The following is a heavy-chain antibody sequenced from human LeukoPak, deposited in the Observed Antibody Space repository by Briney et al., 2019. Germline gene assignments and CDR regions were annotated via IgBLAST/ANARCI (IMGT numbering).Heavy chain of an antibody. D-gene: IGHD2-2*01. Sequence: GASVKVSCKASGYTFTGYYMHWVRQAPGQGLEWMGWINPNSGGTNYAQKFQGRVTMTKDTSISTAYTELSRLRSDDTAVYYCARVVIYCSSTSCLNWFDPWGQGTLVTVSS. J-gene: IGHJ5*02. V-gene: IGHV1-2*02. CDR3: ARVVIYCSSTSCLNWFDP. CDR2: INPNSGGT. CDR1: GYTFTGYY.